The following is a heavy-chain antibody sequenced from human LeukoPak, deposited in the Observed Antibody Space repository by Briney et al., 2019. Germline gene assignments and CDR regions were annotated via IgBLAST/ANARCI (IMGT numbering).Heavy chain of an antibody. D-gene: IGHD2-21*02. V-gene: IGHV3-23*01. CDR2: ISGSSGTI. Sequence: GGSLRLSCAASGFTFSNYAMNWVRQAPGKGLEWVSGISGSSGTINYAAPVKGRFTISRDNSRNTLYLQMNSLRADDTAVYYCAKGLGDPRAFDYWGQGTLVTVSS. J-gene: IGHJ4*02. CDR3: AKGLGDPRAFDY. CDR1: GFTFSNYA.